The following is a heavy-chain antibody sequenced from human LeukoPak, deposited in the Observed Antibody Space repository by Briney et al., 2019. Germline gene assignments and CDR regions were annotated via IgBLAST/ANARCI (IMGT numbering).Heavy chain of an antibody. CDR3: AKAPKLKSVVYYYYMDV. CDR2: IYYSGST. Sequence: SETLSLTCTVSGGSISSSSYYWGWIRQPPGKGLEWIGSIYYSGSTYYNPSLKSRVTISVDTSKNQFSLKLSSVTAADTAVYYCAKAPKLKSVVYYYYMDVWGKGTTVTVSS. CDR1: GGSISSSSYY. J-gene: IGHJ6*03. D-gene: IGHD2-15*01. V-gene: IGHV4-39*01.